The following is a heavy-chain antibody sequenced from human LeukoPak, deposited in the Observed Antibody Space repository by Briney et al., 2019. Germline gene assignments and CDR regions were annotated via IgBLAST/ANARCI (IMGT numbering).Heavy chain of an antibody. V-gene: IGHV1-69*01. D-gene: IGHD3-10*01. Sequence: ASVKVSCKASGGTFSSYAISWVRQAPGQGLEWMGGLIPILGTANYAQKFQGRVTITADESTSTAYMELSSLRSEDTAVYYCACTRMVRGVNRTNYYYGMDVWGKGTTVTVSS. CDR2: LIPILGTA. CDR3: ACTRMVRGVNRTNYYYGMDV. CDR1: GGTFSSYA. J-gene: IGHJ6*04.